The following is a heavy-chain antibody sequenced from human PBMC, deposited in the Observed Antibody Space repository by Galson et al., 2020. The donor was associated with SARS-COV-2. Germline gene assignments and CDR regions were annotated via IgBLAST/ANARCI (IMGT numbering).Heavy chain of an antibody. V-gene: IGHV3-15*01. D-gene: IGHD4-17*01. CDR3: STADPGAYGIY. J-gene: IGHJ4*02. CDR2: IKSKVNGGAT. CDR1: GFRFSSNW. Sequence: PGGSLRLSCAASGFRFSSNWMSWVRQAPGKGPEWVGRIKSKVNGGATDYAAPVKGRFTISRDDSQNTLYLQMNSLTTEDTAVYYCSTADPGAYGIYWGQGTLVTVSS.